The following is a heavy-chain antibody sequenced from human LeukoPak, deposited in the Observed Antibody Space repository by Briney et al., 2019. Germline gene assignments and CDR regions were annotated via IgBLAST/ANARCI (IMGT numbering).Heavy chain of an antibody. CDR2: IIPIFGTA. Sequence: GASVKVSCKASGGTFSSYATSWVRQAPGQGLEWMGRIIPIFGTANYAQKFQGRVTITTDESTSTAYMELSSLRSEDTAVYYCARGRITMVRGSHYYYTDVWGKGTTVTVSS. D-gene: IGHD3-10*01. V-gene: IGHV1-69*05. CDR3: ARGRITMVRGSHYYYTDV. CDR1: GGTFSSYA. J-gene: IGHJ6*03.